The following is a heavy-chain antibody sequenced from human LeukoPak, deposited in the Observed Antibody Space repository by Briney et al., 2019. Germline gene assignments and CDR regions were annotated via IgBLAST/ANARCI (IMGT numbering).Heavy chain of an antibody. CDR3: ARHSDYYDSSGYPGAFDI. J-gene: IGHJ3*02. V-gene: IGHV4-59*08. Sequence: SETLSLTCTVSGGSISSYYWSWIRQPPGKGLEWIGYIYYSGSTNYNPSLKSRVTISVDTSKNQFSLKLSSVTAADTAVYYCARHSDYYDSSGYPGAFDIWGQGTMVTVSS. CDR1: GGSISSYY. CDR2: IYYSGST. D-gene: IGHD3-22*01.